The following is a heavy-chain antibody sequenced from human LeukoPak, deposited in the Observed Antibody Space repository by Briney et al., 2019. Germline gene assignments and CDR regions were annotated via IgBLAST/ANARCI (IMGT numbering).Heavy chain of an antibody. Sequence: GGSLRLSCTASGFTFCDYAVNWVRQAPGKGLEWVAFIRSKAYGGTTEYAASVKGRFTFSRDDSKSIAYLQMNNLKTEDIAVYYCTRDGGFLYYLDYWGQGALVTVSS. CDR3: TRDGGFLYYLDY. CDR1: GFTFCDYA. V-gene: IGHV3-49*04. D-gene: IGHD2-15*01. J-gene: IGHJ4*02. CDR2: IRSKAYGGTT.